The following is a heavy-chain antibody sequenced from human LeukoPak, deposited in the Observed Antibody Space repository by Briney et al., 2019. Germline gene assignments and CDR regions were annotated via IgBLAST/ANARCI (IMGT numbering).Heavy chain of an antibody. CDR2: IWYDGSNT. CDR3: AKDLSPYYDSSGPQSS. Sequence: QSGGSLRLSCAASGFTFSSYGMHWVRQAPGKGLEWVAVIWYDGSNTYYADSVKGRFTISRDNSKNTLYLQMNSLRAEDTAVYYCAKDLSPYYDSSGPQSSWGQGTLVTVSS. J-gene: IGHJ5*02. CDR1: GFTFSSYG. V-gene: IGHV3-33*06. D-gene: IGHD3-22*01.